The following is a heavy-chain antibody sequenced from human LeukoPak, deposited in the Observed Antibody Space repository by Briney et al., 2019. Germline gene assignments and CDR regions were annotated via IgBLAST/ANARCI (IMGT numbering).Heavy chain of an antibody. CDR1: GGTFSSYA. CDR3: ASDHDYRAFDY. Sequence: SVKVSCKASGGTFSSYAISWVRQAPGPGLEWMGRIIPIFGTANYAQKFQGRVTITTDESTSTAYMELSSLRSEDTAVYYCASDHDYRAFDYWGQRTLVTVSS. CDR2: IIPIFGTA. J-gene: IGHJ4*02. D-gene: IGHD4-11*01. V-gene: IGHV1-69*05.